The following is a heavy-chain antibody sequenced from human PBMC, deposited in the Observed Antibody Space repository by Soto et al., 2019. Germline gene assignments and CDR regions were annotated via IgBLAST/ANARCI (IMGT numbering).Heavy chain of an antibody. CDR3: ARDDIPGRAVAIYGMDV. CDR1: RFTFSNYG. Sequence: GGSLRLSCAASRFTFSNYGMRWVRQAPGKGLEWVAVIWYDGSNKYYADSVKGRFTISRDNSKNTLYLQMNSLRAEDTAVYYCARDDIPGRAVAIYGMDVWGQGTTVTVSS. J-gene: IGHJ6*02. V-gene: IGHV3-33*01. CDR2: IWYDGSNK. D-gene: IGHD6-19*01.